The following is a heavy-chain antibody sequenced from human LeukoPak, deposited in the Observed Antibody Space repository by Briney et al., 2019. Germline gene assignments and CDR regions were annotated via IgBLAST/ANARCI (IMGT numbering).Heavy chain of an antibody. CDR2: ISYDGSNK. CDR1: GFTFSYYG. Sequence: PGRSLRLSCAASGFTFSYYGLHWVRQGPGKGLEWVAVISYDGSNKFYEDSVKGRFTISRDNSKNTLYLQMSSLRAEDTAVYYCAKAGYSSGWRNFDYWGQGTLVTVSS. J-gene: IGHJ4*02. V-gene: IGHV3-30*18. CDR3: AKAGYSSGWRNFDY. D-gene: IGHD6-19*01.